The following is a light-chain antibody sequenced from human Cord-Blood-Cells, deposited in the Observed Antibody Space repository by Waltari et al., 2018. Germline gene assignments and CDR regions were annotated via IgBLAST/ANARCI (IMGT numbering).Light chain of an antibody. J-gene: IGKJ1*01. CDR2: DAS. CDR3: QQYNSYSWT. CDR1: QSISSW. Sequence: DIQMTQSPSTLSASVGDRVTITCRASQSISSWLAWYQQKPGKAPKLLIYDASSLESGVPSRCSGSGSGTEFTLTISILQPDDFATYYCQQYNSYSWTFGQGTKVEIK. V-gene: IGKV1-5*01.